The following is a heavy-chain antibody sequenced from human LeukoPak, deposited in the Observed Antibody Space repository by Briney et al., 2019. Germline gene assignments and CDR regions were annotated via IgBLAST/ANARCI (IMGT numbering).Heavy chain of an antibody. CDR1: GYTFTSYG. D-gene: IGHD3-9*01. J-gene: IGHJ6*04. V-gene: IGHV1-18*04. Sequence: ASVKVSCKASGYTFTSYGISWVRQAPGQGSEWMGWISAYNGKTNYEQKLQGRVTMTTDTSTSTAFMVLRSLSSDDTAVYYCAIDLLDYYDILTGYYKGRGYGMDVWGKGTPVTVSS. CDR3: AIDLLDYYDILTGYYKGRGYGMDV. CDR2: ISAYNGKT.